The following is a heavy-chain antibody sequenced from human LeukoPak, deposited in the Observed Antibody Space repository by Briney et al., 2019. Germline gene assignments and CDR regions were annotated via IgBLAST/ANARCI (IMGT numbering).Heavy chain of an antibody. J-gene: IGHJ2*01. Sequence: SVKLSCKASGGTVSSYAISWARQAPGPGLEWMGRIIPISGTANYAQKFQGRVTITTDESTSTAYMELSSLRSEDTAVYYCASLTVDTAMVYWYFDLWGRGTLVTVSS. CDR2: IIPISGTA. D-gene: IGHD5-18*01. V-gene: IGHV1-69*05. CDR3: ASLTVDTAMVYWYFDL. CDR1: GGTVSSYA.